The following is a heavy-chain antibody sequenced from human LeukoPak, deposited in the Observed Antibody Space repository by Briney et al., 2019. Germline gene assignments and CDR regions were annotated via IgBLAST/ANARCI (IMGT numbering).Heavy chain of an antibody. V-gene: IGHV4-30-4*01. Sequence: PSETLSLTCTVSGGSISSGDYYWSRIPQPPGKGLEWIGYIYYSGSTYYNQSLKSRVTISVDTSKNQFSLKLSSVTAADTAVYYCARSPRRAFGGVIVYGMDVWGQGTTVTVSS. D-gene: IGHD3-16*02. CDR2: IYYSGST. J-gene: IGHJ6*02. CDR1: GGSISSGDYY. CDR3: ARSPRRAFGGVIVYGMDV.